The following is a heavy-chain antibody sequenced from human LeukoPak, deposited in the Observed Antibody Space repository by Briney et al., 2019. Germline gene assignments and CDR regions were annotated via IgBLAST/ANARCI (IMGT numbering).Heavy chain of an antibody. CDR2: IRYDGSNK. CDR1: GFTFSSYG. V-gene: IGHV3-30*02. J-gene: IGHJ3*02. CDR3: ARVVAASYIYAFDI. Sequence: GGSLRLSCAASGFTFSSYGMHWVRQAPGKGLEWVAFIRYDGSNKYYADSVKGRFTISRDNAKNSLYLQMNSLRAEDTAVYYCARVVAASYIYAFDIWGQGTMVTVSS. D-gene: IGHD2-15*01.